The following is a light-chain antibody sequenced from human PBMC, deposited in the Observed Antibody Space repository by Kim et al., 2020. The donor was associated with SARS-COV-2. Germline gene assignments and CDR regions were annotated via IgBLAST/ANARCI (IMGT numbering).Light chain of an antibody. J-gene: IGKJ2*01. CDR3: QQYGSSPAT. V-gene: IGKV3-20*01. CDR1: HGISSSY. CDR2: ATS. Sequence: EIVLTQSPGTLSLSPGERATLSCRASHGISSSYLGWYQQTPGQAPRLLIFATSNRATGIPDRFSGSGSGTEFTLTINSLEPEDFAVYSCQQYGSSPATFGQETKLEIK.